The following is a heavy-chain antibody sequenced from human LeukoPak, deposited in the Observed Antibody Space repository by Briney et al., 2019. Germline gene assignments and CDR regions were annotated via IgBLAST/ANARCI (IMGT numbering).Heavy chain of an antibody. CDR3: AREDYDDSGAWYFDL. D-gene: IGHD3-3*01. J-gene: IGHJ2*01. Sequence: PSGTLSLTCAVSGGSISRSNWWGWVRPPPGKGLEWIGGIYHSGSTNYNPSLKSRVTISVDKSKNQFSLKLSSVTAADTAVYSCAREDYDDSGAWYFDLWGRGTLVTVSS. CDR1: GGSISRSNW. CDR2: IYHSGST. V-gene: IGHV4-4*02.